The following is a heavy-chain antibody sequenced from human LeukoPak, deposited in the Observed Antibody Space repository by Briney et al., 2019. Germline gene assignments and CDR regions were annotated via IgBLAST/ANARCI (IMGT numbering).Heavy chain of an antibody. CDR1: GYSISSGYY. Sequence: SETLSLTCAVSGYSISSGYYWGWIRPPPGKGLEWIGSIYHSGSTYYNPSLKSRVTISVDTSKNQFSLKLSSVTAADTAVYYCARLNTPFDYWGQGTLVTVSS. J-gene: IGHJ4*02. V-gene: IGHV4-38-2*01. CDR3: ARLNTPFDY. CDR2: IYHSGST. D-gene: IGHD4/OR15-4a*01.